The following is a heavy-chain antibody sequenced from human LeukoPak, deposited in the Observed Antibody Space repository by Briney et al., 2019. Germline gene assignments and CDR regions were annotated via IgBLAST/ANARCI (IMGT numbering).Heavy chain of an antibody. D-gene: IGHD3-16*01. CDR2: IRSKIYGGAP. V-gene: IGHV3-49*03. J-gene: IGHJ4*02. CDR3: VGGRGQNVWVDW. CDR1: GFTFADFT. Sequence: GRSLRLSCSASGFTFADFTMSWFRQSPGQGLEWVGFIRSKIYGGAPEHAASVAARFTISRDDSNSIAYLQMNSLQAEDTAVFYCVGGRGQNVWVDWWGKETWVTVPS.